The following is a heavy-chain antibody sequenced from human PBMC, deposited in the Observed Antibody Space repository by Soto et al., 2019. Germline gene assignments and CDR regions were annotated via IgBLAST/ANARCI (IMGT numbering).Heavy chain of an antibody. V-gene: IGHV1-69*12. CDR3: AITPTGDDFTAFDL. D-gene: IGHD3-16*01. CDR1: GGTFSNYA. CDR2: IIPSFGTA. J-gene: IGHJ3*01. Sequence: QVQLVQSGAEVKKPGSSVKVSCKASGGTFSNYAVSWVRQAPGQGLEWMGGIIPSFGTADYAQKFQGGVTITADESTRTAYMELASLTSEDTAVYYCAITPTGDDFTAFDLWGQGTKVTVSS.